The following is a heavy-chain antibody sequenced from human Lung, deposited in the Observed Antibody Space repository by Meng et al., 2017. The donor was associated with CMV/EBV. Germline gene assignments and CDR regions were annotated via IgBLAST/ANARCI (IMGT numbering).Heavy chain of an antibody. CDR3: ARIGYSSSSSDY. Sequence: GESLKISCAASGFTFTRYWMSWVRQAPGKGLEWVANIKQDGSERHYADSVKGRITISRDNAKNSLYLQTDSLRVEDTAIYYCARIGYSSSSSDYWGQGILVTVSS. CDR2: IKQDGSER. J-gene: IGHJ4*02. CDR1: GFTFTRYW. V-gene: IGHV3-7*01. D-gene: IGHD6-13*01.